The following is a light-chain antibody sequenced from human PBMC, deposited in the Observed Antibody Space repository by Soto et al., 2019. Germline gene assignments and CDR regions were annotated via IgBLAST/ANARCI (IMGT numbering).Light chain of an antibody. J-gene: IGLJ3*02. CDR1: SSDVGAYDY. Sequence: QSALTQPASVSGSPGQSITISCTGTSSDVGAYDYVSWYQQHPAKAPKLIIYEVTNRPSGISSRFSGSKYGTAASLTISGLQSEDEADYYCPSFTTRITRVFGGGTKVTVL. V-gene: IGLV2-14*01. CDR2: EVT. CDR3: PSFTTRITRV.